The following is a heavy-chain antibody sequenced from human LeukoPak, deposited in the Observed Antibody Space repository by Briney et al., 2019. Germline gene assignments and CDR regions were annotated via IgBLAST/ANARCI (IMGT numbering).Heavy chain of an antibody. CDR2: IKSRIDVGEI. V-gene: IGHV3-15*01. D-gene: IGHD4-23*01. J-gene: IGHJ4*01. CDR1: RFTFSNAW. CDR3: LTRLRSTDGIDY. Sequence: RGGLRLSCAAPRFTFSNAWTYSGREALGKGVGRVGRIKSRIDVGEILYAACVRGTFSTARDESIISVYMQMYSLKAEDTAVYYCLTRLRSTDGIDYWGQGTLVTVSS.